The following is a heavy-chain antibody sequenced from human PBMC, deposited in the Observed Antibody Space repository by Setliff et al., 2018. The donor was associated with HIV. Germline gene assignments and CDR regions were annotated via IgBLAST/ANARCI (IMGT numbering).Heavy chain of an antibody. D-gene: IGHD6-19*01. J-gene: IGHJ4*02. Sequence: SETLSLTCAVKGGSYSAYYWSWIRQSPGKGLEWIGDISHSGSTNYNPSLKSRVTISVDTSKNQFSLKLSSVTAADTAVYYCARRSGWSLDYWGQGTLVTVSS. V-gene: IGHV4-34*01. CDR3: ARRSGWSLDY. CDR1: GGSYSAYY. CDR2: ISHSGST.